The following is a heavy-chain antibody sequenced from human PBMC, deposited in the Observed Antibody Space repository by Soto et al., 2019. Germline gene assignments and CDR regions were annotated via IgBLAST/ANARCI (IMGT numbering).Heavy chain of an antibody. V-gene: IGHV4-59*01. Sequence: NPSETLSLTCTVSGGSISSYYWSWIRQPPGKGLEWIGYIYYSGSTNYNPSLKSRVTISVDTSKNQFSLKLSSVTAADTAVYYCAREGNYYYGSGSYYYPRFGMDVWGQGTTVTVSS. CDR1: GGSISSYY. D-gene: IGHD3-10*01. CDR2: IYYSGST. J-gene: IGHJ6*02. CDR3: AREGNYYYGSGSYYYPRFGMDV.